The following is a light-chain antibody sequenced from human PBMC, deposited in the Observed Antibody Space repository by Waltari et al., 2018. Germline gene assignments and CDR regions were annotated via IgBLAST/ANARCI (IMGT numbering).Light chain of an antibody. CDR2: DVS. CDR3: SSYTFSSTNV. V-gene: IGLV2-14*03. Sequence: QSALTQPASVSGSPGQSTTISCTGTSRDVGGDNYVPWYQQHPGKAPKLMIYDVSNRPSGVSNRFSGSKSGNTASLTISGLQAEDEADYYCSSYTFSSTNVFGTGTKVTVL. CDR1: SRDVGGDNY. J-gene: IGLJ1*01.